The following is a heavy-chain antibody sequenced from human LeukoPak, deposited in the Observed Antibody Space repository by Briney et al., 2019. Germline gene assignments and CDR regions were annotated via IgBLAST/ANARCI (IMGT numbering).Heavy chain of an antibody. CDR2: INGSGGST. J-gene: IGHJ4*02. V-gene: IGHV3-23*01. Sequence: GGSLRLSCTASGFTFSSYAMSWIRQAPGKGLDWVSAINGSGGSTYNADPVKGRSTFSSNNSKHTLYLHMTGLTAETTAVYYCAKGTRMIVVDNTSDYLVRGTLASVPS. CDR3: AKGTRMIVVDNTSDY. D-gene: IGHD3-22*01. CDR1: GFTFSSYA.